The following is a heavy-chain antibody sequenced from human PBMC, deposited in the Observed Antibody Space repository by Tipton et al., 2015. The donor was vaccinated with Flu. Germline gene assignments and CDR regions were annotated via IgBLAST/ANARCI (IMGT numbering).Heavy chain of an antibody. D-gene: IGHD3-10*01. Sequence: TVSLTCTVSGGSISAYSWSWIRQPPGNALEWIGYIFYSGSTDYNPSLKSRVTILVDTSKNQFSLKLSSLTAADSAVYFCARLAYGSGTYFFDYWGQGTLVTVSS. CDR3: ARLAYGSGTYFFDY. CDR1: GGSISAYS. V-gene: IGHV4-59*08. J-gene: IGHJ4*02. CDR2: IFYSGST.